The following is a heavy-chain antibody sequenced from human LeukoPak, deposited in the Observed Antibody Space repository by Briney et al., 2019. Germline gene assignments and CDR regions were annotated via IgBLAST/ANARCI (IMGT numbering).Heavy chain of an antibody. Sequence: ASVKVSCKASGYTFTSYGISWVRQAPGQGLEWMGWISAYNGNTNYAQKLQERVTITRDMSTSTAYMELSSLRSEDTAVYYCAAEPYSGSYNYWGQGTLVTVSS. CDR3: AAEPYSGSYNY. CDR1: GYTFTSYG. D-gene: IGHD1-26*01. J-gene: IGHJ4*02. V-gene: IGHV1-18*01. CDR2: ISAYNGNT.